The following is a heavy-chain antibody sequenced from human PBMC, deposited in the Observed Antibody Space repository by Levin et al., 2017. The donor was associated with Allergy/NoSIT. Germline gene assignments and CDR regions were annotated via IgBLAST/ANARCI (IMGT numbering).Heavy chain of an antibody. Sequence: GASVKVSCAASGFTFSSYAMSWVRQAPGKGLEWVSAISGSGGSTYYADSVKGRFTISRDNSKNTLYLQMNSLRAEDTAVYYCAKDRAPLSYGDYFEFDYWGQGTLVTVSS. V-gene: IGHV3-23*01. CDR2: ISGSGGST. D-gene: IGHD4-17*01. J-gene: IGHJ4*02. CDR1: GFTFSSYA. CDR3: AKDRAPLSYGDYFEFDY.